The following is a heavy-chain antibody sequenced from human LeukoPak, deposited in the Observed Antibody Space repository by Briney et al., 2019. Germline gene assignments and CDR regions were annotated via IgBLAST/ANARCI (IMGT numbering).Heavy chain of an antibody. D-gene: IGHD3-22*01. CDR1: GYTFTGYY. V-gene: IGHV1-2*02. CDR3: ARDETYYYDSSGYFRFDP. CDR2: INPNSGGT. Sequence: GASAKVSCKASGYTFTGYYMHWVRQAPGQGLEWMGWINPNSGGTNYAQKFQGRVTMTRDTSISTAYMELCRLRSDDTAVYYCARDETYYYDSSGYFRFDPWGQGTLVTVSS. J-gene: IGHJ5*02.